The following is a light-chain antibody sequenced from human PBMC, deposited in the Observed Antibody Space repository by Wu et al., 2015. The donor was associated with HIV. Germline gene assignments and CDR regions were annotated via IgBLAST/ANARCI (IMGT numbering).Light chain of an antibody. V-gene: IGKV3-20*01. J-gene: IGKJ2*01. CDR1: QSVSSNY. CDR3: QQYGNTPPRT. Sequence: EIVLTQSPGTLSLSPGERATLSCGASQSVSSNYLAWYQQKPGQAPRLLIYAASRRATGIPDRFSGSGSGTDFTLTITRVEPEDFAVYYCQQYGNTPPRTFGQGTRVEIK. CDR2: AAS.